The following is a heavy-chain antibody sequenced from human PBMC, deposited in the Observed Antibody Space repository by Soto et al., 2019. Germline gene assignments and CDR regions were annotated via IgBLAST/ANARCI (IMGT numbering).Heavy chain of an antibody. Sequence: GGSLRLSCAASGFTFSSYGMHWVRQAPGKGLEWVAVIWYDGSNKYYADSVKGRFTISRDNSKNTLYLQMNSLRAEDTAVYYCARELIAKRPSSWGVRGLNYGMDVWGQGTTGTV. CDR1: GFTFSSYG. D-gene: IGHD3-10*02. CDR3: ARELIAKRPSSWGVRGLNYGMDV. CDR2: IWYDGSNK. V-gene: IGHV3-33*01. J-gene: IGHJ6*02.